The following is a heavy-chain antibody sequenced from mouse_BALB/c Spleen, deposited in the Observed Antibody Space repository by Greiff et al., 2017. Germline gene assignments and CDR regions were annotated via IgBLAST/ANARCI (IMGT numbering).Heavy chain of an antibody. CDR3: ARSPNYYGSSYDAMDY. CDR1: GYTFTSYV. V-gene: IGHV1-14*01. J-gene: IGHJ4*01. Sequence: VQLQQSGPELVKPGASVKMSCKASGYTFTSYVMHWVKQKPGQGLEWIGYINPYNDGTKYNEKFKGKATLTSDKSSSTAYMELSSLTSEDSAVYYCARSPNYYGSSYDAMDYWGQGTSVTVAS. D-gene: IGHD1-1*01. CDR2: INPYNDGT.